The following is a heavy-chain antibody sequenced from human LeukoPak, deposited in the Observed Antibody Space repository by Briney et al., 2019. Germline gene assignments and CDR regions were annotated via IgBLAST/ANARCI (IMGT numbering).Heavy chain of an antibody. CDR1: GGSFSGYY. CDR3: ASLYSSGGSCSDYYGMDV. CDR2: INHSGST. D-gene: IGHD2-15*01. J-gene: IGHJ6*02. Sequence: SETLSLTCAVYGGSFSGYYWSWIRQPPGKGLEWIGEINHSGSTNYNPSLKSRVTISVDTSKNQFSLKLSSVTAADTAVYYCASLYSSGGSCSDYYGMDVWGQGTTVTVSS. V-gene: IGHV4-34*01.